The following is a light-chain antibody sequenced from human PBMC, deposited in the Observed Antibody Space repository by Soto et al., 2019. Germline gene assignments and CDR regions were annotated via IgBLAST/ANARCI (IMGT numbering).Light chain of an antibody. V-gene: IGKV1-9*01. Sequence: IQLTQSPSSLSASVGDRVTITCRASQDISGYLAWYQQKPGKAPKILIYVASTLQSGVPSRFSGSGSGTDFTIPISSLQPEDVATYYCQNYKSALRITFGQGTRLEIK. CDR1: QDISGY. CDR3: QNYKSALRIT. J-gene: IGKJ5*01. CDR2: VAS.